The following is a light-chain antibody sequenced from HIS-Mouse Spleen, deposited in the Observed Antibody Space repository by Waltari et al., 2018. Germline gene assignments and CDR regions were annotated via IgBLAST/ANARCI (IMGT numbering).Light chain of an antibody. J-gene: IGLJ1*01. CDR3: SSYTSSSTYV. Sequence: QSALTQPASVSGSPGQSITISCTGTSSDVGGYNYVSWYQQHPGKAPKLMIYDVSNRPSGGSSRLSGSKAGNTASLTISGLQAEDEADYYCSSYTSSSTYVFGTGTKVTVL. V-gene: IGLV2-14*03. CDR1: SSDVGGYNY. CDR2: DVS.